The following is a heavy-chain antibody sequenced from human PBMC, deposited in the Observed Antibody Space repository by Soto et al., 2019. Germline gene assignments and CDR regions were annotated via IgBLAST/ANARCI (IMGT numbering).Heavy chain of an antibody. V-gene: IGHV4-59*13. D-gene: IGHD3-10*01. CDR3: ATDSAGRGPFDP. CDR1: GGSFGTNY. Sequence: SETLSLTCTISGGSFGTNYWSWIRQAPGKGLEWIGYTYHTGSTKYNPSLKSRATISVDTSKNQFSLTLNSAAAADTAVYYCATDSAGRGPFDPWGQGILVTVS. J-gene: IGHJ5*02. CDR2: TYHTGST.